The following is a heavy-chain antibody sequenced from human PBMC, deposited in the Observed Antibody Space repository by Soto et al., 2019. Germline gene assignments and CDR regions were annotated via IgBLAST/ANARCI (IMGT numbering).Heavy chain of an antibody. CDR1: GGTFSSYA. CDR2: IIPIFGTA. Sequence: QVQLVQSGAEVKKPGSSVKVSCKASGGTFSSYAISWVRQAPGQGLEWMGGIIPIFGTANYAQKFQGRVTIAADETTSTAYMELSSLRSEDTAVYYCAINPPADYGDYGDFQHWGQGTLVTVSS. CDR3: AINPPADYGDYGDFQH. V-gene: IGHV1-69*01. D-gene: IGHD4-17*01. J-gene: IGHJ1*01.